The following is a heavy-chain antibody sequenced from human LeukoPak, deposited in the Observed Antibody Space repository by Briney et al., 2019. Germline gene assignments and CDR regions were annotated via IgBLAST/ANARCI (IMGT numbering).Heavy chain of an antibody. V-gene: IGHV3-66*01. CDR3: ARERPDSRDLDS. CDR2: TYSGDTT. Sequence: PGGSLRLPCAAFGFIVRSNHINWVRQAPGKGLEWVSITYSGDTTYYADSVKGRFIISRDDSKNTLSLQMNDLRVEDTAVYYCARERPDSRDLDSWGRGALVTVSS. D-gene: IGHD1-14*01. CDR1: GFIVRSNH. J-gene: IGHJ4*02.